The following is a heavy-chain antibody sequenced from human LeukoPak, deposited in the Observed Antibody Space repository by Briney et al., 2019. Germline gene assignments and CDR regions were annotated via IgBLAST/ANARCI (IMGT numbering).Heavy chain of an antibody. CDR2: ISTSSSYI. CDR1: GGSISFYY. V-gene: IGHV3-21*01. J-gene: IGHJ5*02. Sequence: ETLSLTCIVSGGSISFYYWNWIRQPPGKGLEWVSSISTSSSYINYADSVKGRFTISRDNAKNSLYPQMNSLRAEDTAVYYCASRGYSSSYWFDPWGQGTLVTVSS. CDR3: ASRGYSSSYWFDP. D-gene: IGHD6-13*01.